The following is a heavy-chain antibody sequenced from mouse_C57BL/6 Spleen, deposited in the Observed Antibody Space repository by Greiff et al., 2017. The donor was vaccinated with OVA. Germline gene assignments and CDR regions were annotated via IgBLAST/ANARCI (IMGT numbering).Heavy chain of an antibody. CDR2: IYPGGGYT. D-gene: IGHD2-1*01. V-gene: IGHV1-63*01. CDR3: ARSVDLLFDY. CDR1: GYTFTNYW. J-gene: IGHJ2*01. Sequence: QVQLKESGAELVRPGTSVKMSCKASGYTFTNYWIGWAKQRPGHGLEWIGDIYPGGGYTNYNEKFKGKATLTADKSSSTAYMQFSSLTSEDSAIYYCARSVDLLFDYWGQGTTLTVSS.